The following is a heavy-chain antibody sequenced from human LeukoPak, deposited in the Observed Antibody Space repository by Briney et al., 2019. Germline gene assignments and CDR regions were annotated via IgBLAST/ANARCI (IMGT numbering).Heavy chain of an antibody. D-gene: IGHD6-19*01. CDR1: GYTFTSYD. Sequence: PGASVKVSCKASGYTFTSYDINWVRQATGQGLEWMGWMNPNSGNTGYAQKFQGRVTMTRNTSISTAYMELSSLRSEDTAVYYCARDSSGWYREGIDYWGQGTLVTVSS. CDR2: MNPNSGNT. CDR3: ARDSSGWYREGIDY. V-gene: IGHV1-8*01. J-gene: IGHJ4*02.